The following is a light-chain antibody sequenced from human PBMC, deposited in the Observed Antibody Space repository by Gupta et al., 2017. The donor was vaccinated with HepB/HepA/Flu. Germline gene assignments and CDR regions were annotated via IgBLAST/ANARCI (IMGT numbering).Light chain of an antibody. CDR1: SGAIGRYNY. CDR3: CSHAATNF. CDR2: EVS. J-gene: IGLJ1*01. Sequence: QSALTQPPSVSGSPGQSITVSCTGSSGAIGRYNYVSWYQQYPGKAPKLILSEVSNRPSGVSDRFSGSKSGNTASLTIAGLQAEDEADYYCCSHAATNFFGSGTNVTVL. V-gene: IGLV2-14*01.